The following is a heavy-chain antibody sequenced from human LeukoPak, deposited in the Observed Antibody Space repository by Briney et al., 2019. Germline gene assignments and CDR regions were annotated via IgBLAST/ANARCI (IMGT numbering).Heavy chain of an antibody. CDR2: IYYSGNT. J-gene: IGHJ5*02. CDR3: AKHVGGWYSWFDP. CDR1: GGSLSSSRYY. V-gene: IGHV4-39*01. D-gene: IGHD6-19*01. Sequence: PSETLSLTCSVSGGSLSSSRYYWGWIRQPPGKGLEWIGSIYYSGNTYYNPSLKSRVTISVDMSKDQFSLKLTYVTAADTAVYYCAKHVGGWYSWFDPWGQGTLVTVSS.